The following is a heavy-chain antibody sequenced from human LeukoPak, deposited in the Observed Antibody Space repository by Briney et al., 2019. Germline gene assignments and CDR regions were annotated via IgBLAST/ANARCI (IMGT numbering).Heavy chain of an antibody. CDR2: ISAGGGSS. V-gene: IGHV3-23*01. D-gene: IGHD1-20*01. CDR1: GFTFSSHG. J-gene: IGHJ4*02. Sequence: PGGSLRLSCAASGFTFSSHGMSWVRQAPGKGLEWVSPISAGGGSSYYADSVKGRFTISRDSSKNTLYLQMNNLRPEDTAVYYCVKETGITGAGDCWGQGTLVTVSS. CDR3: VKETGITGAGDC.